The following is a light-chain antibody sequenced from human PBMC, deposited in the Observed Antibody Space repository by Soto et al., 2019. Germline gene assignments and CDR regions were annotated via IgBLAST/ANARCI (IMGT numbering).Light chain of an antibody. CDR2: DGS. Sequence: EIVLTQSPATLSLSPGERVTLSCRASQSVSTYLAWYQQKPGQAPRLLIYDGSTLETGVPSRFSGSASGTEFTLTISSLQPDDFATYYCQQYSTFLWTFGQGTKVEIK. V-gene: IGKV3-11*01. CDR1: QSVSTY. CDR3: QQYSTFLWT. J-gene: IGKJ1*01.